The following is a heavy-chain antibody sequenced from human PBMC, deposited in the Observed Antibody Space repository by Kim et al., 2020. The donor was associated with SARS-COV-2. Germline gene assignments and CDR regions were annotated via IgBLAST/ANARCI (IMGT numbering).Heavy chain of an antibody. J-gene: IGHJ4*02. V-gene: IGHV3-21*01. CDR3: ARAFGIAAAAPDY. D-gene: IGHD6-13*01. CDR1: GFTFSSYS. Sequence: GGSLRLSCAASGFTFSSYSMNWVRQAPGKGLEWVSSISSSSSSIYYADSVKGRFTISRDNAKNSLYLQMNSLRAEDTAVYYCARAFGIAAAAPDYWGQGTLVTVSS. CDR2: ISSSSSSI.